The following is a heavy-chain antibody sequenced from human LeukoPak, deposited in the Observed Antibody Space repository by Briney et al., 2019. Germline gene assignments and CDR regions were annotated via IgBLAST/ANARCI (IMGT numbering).Heavy chain of an antibody. Sequence: SETLSLTCAVYGGSFSGYYWSWIRQPPGKGLEWIGEINHSGSTNYNPSLKSRVTISVDTSKNQFTLKLSSVTAADTAVYYCARDTGYYYYYYMDVWGKGTTVTVPS. V-gene: IGHV4-34*01. J-gene: IGHJ6*03. CDR3: ARDTGYYYYYYMDV. CDR1: GGSFSGYY. D-gene: IGHD2-8*02. CDR2: INHSGST.